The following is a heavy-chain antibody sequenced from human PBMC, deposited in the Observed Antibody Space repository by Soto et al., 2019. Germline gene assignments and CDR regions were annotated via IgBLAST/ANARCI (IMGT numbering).Heavy chain of an antibody. J-gene: IGHJ4*02. V-gene: IGHV3-7*04. Sequence: GGSLRLSCADSGFTFSSYWMHWVRQAPGKGLEWVANIKQDGSTKYYVASVKGRFAISRDNARNSVYLQMNSLRVEDTAVYYCARAIGAAGSYWGLGTLVTVSS. CDR1: GFTFSSYW. CDR2: IKQDGSTK. CDR3: ARAIGAAGSY. D-gene: IGHD6-13*01.